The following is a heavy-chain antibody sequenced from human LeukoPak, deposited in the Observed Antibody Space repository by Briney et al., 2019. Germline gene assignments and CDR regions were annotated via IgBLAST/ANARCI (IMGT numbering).Heavy chain of an antibody. CDR2: IYYSGST. CDR3: ARVGVAARLGWFDP. CDR1: GGSISSYY. J-gene: IGHJ5*02. V-gene: IGHV4-59*01. D-gene: IGHD6-6*01. Sequence: SETLSLTCSVSGGSISSYYWSWIRQRPGKGLEWIGYIYYSGSTNYNPSLKSRVTISVDTSKNQFSLKLSSVTAADTAVYYCARVGVAARLGWFDPWGQGTLVTVSS.